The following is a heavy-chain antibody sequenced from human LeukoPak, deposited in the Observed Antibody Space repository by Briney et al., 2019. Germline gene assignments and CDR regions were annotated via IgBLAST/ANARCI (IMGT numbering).Heavy chain of an antibody. Sequence: PSETLSLTCAVYGGSFSGYYWSWIRQPPGKGLEWIGEINHSGSTNYNPSLKSRVTISVDTSKNQFSLKLSSVTAADTAVYYCARDFMVRGVSYYYYYGMDVWGQGTTVTVSS. CDR2: INHSGST. CDR3: ARDFMVRGVSYYYYYGMDV. J-gene: IGHJ6*02. V-gene: IGHV4-34*01. CDR1: GGSFSGYY. D-gene: IGHD3-10*01.